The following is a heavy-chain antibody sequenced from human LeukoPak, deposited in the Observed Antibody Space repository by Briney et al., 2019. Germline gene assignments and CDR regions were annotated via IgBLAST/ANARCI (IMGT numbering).Heavy chain of an antibody. V-gene: IGHV3-30*03. J-gene: IGHJ3*02. D-gene: IGHD3-10*01. CDR2: ISYDGSNK. Sequence: GRSLRLSCAASGFTFSSYGMHWVRQAPGKGLEWVAVISYDGSNKYYADSVKGRFTISRDNSKNTLYLQMNSLRAEDTAVYYCAPMVRGAFDIWGQGTMVTVSS. CDR1: GFTFSSYG. CDR3: APMVRGAFDI.